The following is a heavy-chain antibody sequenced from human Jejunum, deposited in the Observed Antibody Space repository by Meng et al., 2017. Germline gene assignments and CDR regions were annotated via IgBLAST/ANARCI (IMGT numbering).Heavy chain of an antibody. V-gene: IGHV3-30*01. D-gene: IGHD3-10*01. CDR1: GFTFSTYP. CDR2: ISSDGLDK. Sequence: QVELVESGGGVVQPGRSLRLSCAASGFTFSTYPMHWVRQAPVKGLEWVAAISSDGLDKYYADSAKGRFTISRDNSGNTLYLQMNSLTPEDTAVYYCAREPSFGEHDYWGQGTLVTVSS. CDR3: AREPSFGEHDY. J-gene: IGHJ4*02.